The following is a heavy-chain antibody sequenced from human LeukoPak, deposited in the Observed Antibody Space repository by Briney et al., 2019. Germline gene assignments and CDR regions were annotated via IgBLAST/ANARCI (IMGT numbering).Heavy chain of an antibody. CDR3: ASEPRYYYDSSGYYHFDY. D-gene: IGHD3-22*01. V-gene: IGHV1-2*02. CDR2: INPNSGGT. CDR1: GYTFTGYY. J-gene: IGHJ4*02. Sequence: ASVKVSCKASGYTFTGYYMHWVRQAPGQGLERMGWINPNSGGTNYAQKFQGRVTMTRDTSISTAYMELSRLRSDDTAVYYCASEPRYYYDSSGYYHFDYWGQGTLVTVSS.